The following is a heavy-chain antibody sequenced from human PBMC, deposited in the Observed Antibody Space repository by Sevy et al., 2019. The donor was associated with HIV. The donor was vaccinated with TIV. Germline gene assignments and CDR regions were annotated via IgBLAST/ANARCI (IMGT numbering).Heavy chain of an antibody. CDR3: ARGEGDLTI. D-gene: IGHD3-3*01. Sequence: SGTLSLTCAVYGGSFSGYYWSWIRQPPGKGLEWIGEINHSGSTNYNPSLKSRVTISVDTSKNQFSLKLSSVTAADTAVYYCARGEGDLTIWGQGTLVTVSS. CDR1: GGSFSGYY. V-gene: IGHV4-34*01. CDR2: INHSGST. J-gene: IGHJ4*02.